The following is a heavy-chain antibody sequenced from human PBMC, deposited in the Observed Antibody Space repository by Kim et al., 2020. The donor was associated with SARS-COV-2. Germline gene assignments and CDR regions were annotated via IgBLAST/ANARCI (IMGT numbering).Heavy chain of an antibody. V-gene: IGHV4-59*01. CDR2: MYDGGTT. Sequence: SENLSLTRSVSGGTMSNYYWTWIRQPPGKGLEWIGNMYDGGTTNYNPSLKSRVTISIDTSKNQFSLKLTSVTAADTAIYYCARDLRAVAGTWVGYFDPWG. CDR3: ARDLRAVAGTWVGYFDP. D-gene: IGHD6-19*01. J-gene: IGHJ5*02. CDR1: GGTMSNYY.